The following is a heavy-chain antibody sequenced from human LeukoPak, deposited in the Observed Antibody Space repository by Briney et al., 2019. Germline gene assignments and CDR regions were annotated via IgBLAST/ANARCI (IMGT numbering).Heavy chain of an antibody. Sequence: SETLSLTCAVYGGSFSGYYWSWIRQPPGKGLEWIGEIKHSGSTNYNPSLKSRVTISVDTSKNQFSLKLSSVTAADTAVYYCARDEPYYDILTGYYRVRAFDIWGQGTMVTVSS. V-gene: IGHV4-34*01. CDR3: ARDEPYYDILTGYYRVRAFDI. CDR2: IKHSGST. CDR1: GGSFSGYY. J-gene: IGHJ3*02. D-gene: IGHD3-9*01.